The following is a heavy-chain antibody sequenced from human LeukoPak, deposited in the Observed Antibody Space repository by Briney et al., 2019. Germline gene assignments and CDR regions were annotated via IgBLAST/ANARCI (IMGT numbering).Heavy chain of an antibody. CDR3: ARGIDP. J-gene: IGHJ5*02. Sequence: LSLTCAVYGGSFSGYYWSWIRQPPGKGLEWVSYISSSSSTIYYADSVKGRFTISRDNAKNSLYLQMNSLRAEDTAVYYCARGIDPWGQGTLVTVSS. CDR1: GGSFSGYY. CDR2: ISSSSSTI. V-gene: IGHV3-11*04.